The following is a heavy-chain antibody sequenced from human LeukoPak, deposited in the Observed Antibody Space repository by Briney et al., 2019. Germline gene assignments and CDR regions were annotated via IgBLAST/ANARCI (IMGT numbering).Heavy chain of an antibody. CDR1: GGTFSSYT. V-gene: IGHV1-69*02. Sequence: SVKVSCKASGGTFSSYTISWVRQAPGQGLEWMGRIIPILGIANYAQKFQGRVTITADESTSTAYMELSSLRSEDTAVYYCARESIAVAGSFDYWGQGTLVTVSS. CDR2: IIPILGIA. J-gene: IGHJ4*02. D-gene: IGHD6-19*01. CDR3: ARESIAVAGSFDY.